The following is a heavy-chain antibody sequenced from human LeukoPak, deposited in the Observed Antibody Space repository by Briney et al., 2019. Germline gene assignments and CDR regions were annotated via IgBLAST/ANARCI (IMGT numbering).Heavy chain of an antibody. J-gene: IGHJ4*02. Sequence: SVKVSCKASGYTFTSYGISWVRQAPGQGLEWMGGIIPIFGTANYAQKFQGRVTITADESTSTAYMELSSLRSEDTAVYYCARDRYYDSSGYYPRLDDYWGQGTLVTVSS. V-gene: IGHV1-69*13. CDR2: IIPIFGTA. CDR1: GYTFTSYG. D-gene: IGHD3-22*01. CDR3: ARDRYYDSSGYYPRLDDY.